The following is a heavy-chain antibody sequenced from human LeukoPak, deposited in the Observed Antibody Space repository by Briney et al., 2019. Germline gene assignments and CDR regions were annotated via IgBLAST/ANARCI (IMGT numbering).Heavy chain of an antibody. J-gene: IGHJ4*02. CDR2: IKSKTDGGTT. CDR3: TTDYYDSSGYLLYY. D-gene: IGHD3-22*01. CDR1: GFTFSNAW. V-gene: IGHV3-15*01. Sequence: PGGSLRLSCAASGFTFSNAWMSWVRQAPGKGLEWVGRIKSKTDGGTTDYAAPVKGRFTISRDDSKNTLYLQMNSLKTEDTAVYYCTTDYYDSSGYLLYYWGQGTLVTVSS.